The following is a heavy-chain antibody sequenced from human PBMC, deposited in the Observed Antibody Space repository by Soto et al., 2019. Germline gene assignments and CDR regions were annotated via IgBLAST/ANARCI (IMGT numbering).Heavy chain of an antibody. CDR3: ARDSAAGPGIGWDY. Sequence: QVQLVQSGAEVKKPGASVRVSCKASGYIFTDYYIHWVRQAPGQGLEWMGWINPNNDDTRYAQQFWGRVTLTMDTSISTAYLDLSRLTSDDTAVYYCARDSAAGPGIGWDYCGQGTLVTVSS. V-gene: IGHV1-2*02. CDR1: GYIFTDYY. J-gene: IGHJ4*01. D-gene: IGHD6-13*01. CDR2: INPNNDDT.